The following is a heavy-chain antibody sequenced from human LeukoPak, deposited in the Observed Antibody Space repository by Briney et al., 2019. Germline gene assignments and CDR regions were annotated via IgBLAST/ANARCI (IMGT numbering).Heavy chain of an antibody. V-gene: IGHV4-59*12. J-gene: IGHJ4*02. D-gene: IGHD3-9*01. CDR2: IYYSGST. Sequence: SETLSLTCTVSGGSISSYYWSWIRQPPGKGLEWIGYIYYSGSTNYNPSLKSRVTISVDTSKNQFSLKLSSVTAADTAVYYCARDAWNILTGYHTDYWGQGTLVTVSS. CDR1: GGSISSYY. CDR3: ARDAWNILTGYHTDY.